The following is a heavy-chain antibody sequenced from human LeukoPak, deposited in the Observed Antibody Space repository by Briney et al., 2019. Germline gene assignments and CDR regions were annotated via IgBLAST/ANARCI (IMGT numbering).Heavy chain of an antibody. CDR3: AREYSSSWYLNWFDP. J-gene: IGHJ5*02. D-gene: IGHD6-13*01. V-gene: IGHV3-21*01. CDR1: GFTFSSYS. CDR2: ISSSSSYI. Sequence: GGSLRLSCAASGFTFSSYSMNWVRQAPGKGLESVSSISSSSSYIYYADSVKGRFTISRDNAKNSLYLQMNSLRAEDTAVYYCAREYSSSWYLNWFDPWGQGTLVTVSS.